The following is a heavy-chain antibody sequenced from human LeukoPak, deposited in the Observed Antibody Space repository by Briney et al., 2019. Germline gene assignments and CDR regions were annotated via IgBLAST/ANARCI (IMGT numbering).Heavy chain of an antibody. CDR3: ARDGTSSGWFDY. CDR1: GFTFSSYE. J-gene: IGHJ4*02. V-gene: IGHV3-48*03. CDR2: ISSSGSTI. D-gene: IGHD6-19*01. Sequence: PGGSLRLSCAASGFTFSSYEMNWVRQAPGKGLEWVSYISSSGSTIYYADSVKGRFTISRDNAKNSLYLQMNSLRAEDTAVYYCARDGTSSGWFDYWGQGTLVTVSS.